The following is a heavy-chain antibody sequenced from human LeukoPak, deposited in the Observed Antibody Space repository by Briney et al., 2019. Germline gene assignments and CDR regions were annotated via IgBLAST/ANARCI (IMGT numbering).Heavy chain of an antibody. CDR1: GFTFSDYS. V-gene: IGHV3-48*01. Sequence: PGGSLRLSCAASGFTFSDYSMNWVRQAPGKGLEWISYIGIDSGNTNYADSVKGRFTISGDKAKNSLYLQMNSLRVVDTAVYYCARDYKYAFDNWGQGTLVTVSS. CDR3: ARDYKYAFDN. D-gene: IGHD5-24*01. J-gene: IGHJ4*02. CDR2: IGIDSGNT.